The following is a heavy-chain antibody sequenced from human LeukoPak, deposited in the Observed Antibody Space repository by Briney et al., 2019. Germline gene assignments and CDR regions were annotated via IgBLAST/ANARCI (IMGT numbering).Heavy chain of an antibody. CDR3: ARERVGATKWRTSTFDY. J-gene: IGHJ4*02. V-gene: IGHV1-2*02. D-gene: IGHD1-26*01. CDR1: GYTFTGYY. Sequence: ASVKVSCTASGYTFTGYYMHWVRQAPGQGLEWMGWINPNSGGTNYAQKFQGRVTMTRDTSISTAYMELSRLRSDDTAVYYCARERVGATKWRTSTFDYWGQGTLVTVSS. CDR2: INPNSGGT.